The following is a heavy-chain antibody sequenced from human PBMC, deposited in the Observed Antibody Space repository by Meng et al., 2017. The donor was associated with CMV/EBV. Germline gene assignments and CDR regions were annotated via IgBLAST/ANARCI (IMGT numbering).Heavy chain of an antibody. Sequence: SVKVSCKASGFTFTSSAVQWVRQARGQRLEWIGWIVVGSGNTNYAQKFQERVTITRDMSTSTAYMELSSLRSEDTAVYYCAADIVVVPAATSGDYWGQGTLVTDSS. D-gene: IGHD2-2*01. J-gene: IGHJ4*02. V-gene: IGHV1-58*01. CDR2: IVVGSGNT. CDR1: GFTFTSSA. CDR3: AADIVVVPAATSGDY.